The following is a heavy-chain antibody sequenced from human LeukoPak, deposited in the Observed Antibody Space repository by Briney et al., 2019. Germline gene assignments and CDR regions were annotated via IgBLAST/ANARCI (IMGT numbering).Heavy chain of an antibody. V-gene: IGHV4-39*07. CDR1: GGSISNSSSY. CDR2: IYYSGST. Sequence: PSETLSLTCTVSGGSISNSSSYWGWIRQPPGKGLEWIGSIYYSGSTYDNPSLKSRVTMSVDTSKNQFSLKLSSVTAADTAVYRCARVRWLQLGYFDYWGQGTLVTVSS. D-gene: IGHD5-24*01. CDR3: ARVRWLQLGYFDY. J-gene: IGHJ4*02.